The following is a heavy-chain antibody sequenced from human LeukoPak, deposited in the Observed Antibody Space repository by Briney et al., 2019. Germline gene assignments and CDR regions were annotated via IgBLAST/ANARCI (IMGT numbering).Heavy chain of an antibody. V-gene: IGHV3-48*02. CDR3: ARDHDWAFDL. J-gene: IGHJ4*02. D-gene: IGHD3-9*01. Sequence: GGSLRLSCAASGFTFSNAWMSWVRQAPGKGLEWIAYINHNAEMILYPDFVKGRFTISRDNAKNSLYLQMTALRDEDTAIYYCARDHDWAFDLWGQGTLVTVSS. CDR2: INHNAEMI. CDR1: GFTFSNAW.